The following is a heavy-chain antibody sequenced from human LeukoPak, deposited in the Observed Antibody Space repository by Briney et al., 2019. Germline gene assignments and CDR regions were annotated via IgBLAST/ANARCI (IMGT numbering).Heavy chain of an antibody. CDR3: ARRVEWELPFDY. CDR1: GGSISSSSYY. V-gene: IGHV4-39*01. D-gene: IGHD1-26*01. J-gene: IGHJ4*02. Sequence: SETLSLTCTVSGGSISSSSYYWGWIRQPPGKGLEWIGSIYYSGSTYHNPSLKSRVTISVDTSKNQFSLKLSSVTAADTAVYYCARRVEWELPFDYWGQGTLVTVSS. CDR2: IYYSGST.